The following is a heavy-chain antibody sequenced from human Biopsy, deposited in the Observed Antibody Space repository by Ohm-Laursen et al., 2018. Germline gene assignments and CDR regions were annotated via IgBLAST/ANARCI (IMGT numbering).Heavy chain of an antibody. V-gene: IGHV1-58*01. CDR3: AATSTLYYYYYAMDV. Sequence: SVMVSCKASGFTFSSSAVQWVRQARGQRLEWIGWIVVGSGHTNYAQKFQERVTITRDMSTSTAYMELTSLRSEDTAVYYCAATSTLYYYYYAMDVWDQGTTITVSS. CDR1: GFTFSSSA. J-gene: IGHJ6*02. CDR2: IVVGSGHT.